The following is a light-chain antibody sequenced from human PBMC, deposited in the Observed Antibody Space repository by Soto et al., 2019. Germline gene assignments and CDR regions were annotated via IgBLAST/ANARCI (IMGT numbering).Light chain of an antibody. CDR2: KAS. J-gene: IGKJ2*01. CDR1: QSIISW. CDR3: QQYNSYPYT. V-gene: IGKV1-5*03. Sequence: DIHITQSPSTLSASVEVRLTITFRPSQSIISWLAWYQQKPGKAPKLLIYKASSLERGVPSRFSGSGSGTEFTLTISSLQADDFANYYCQQYNSYPYTFGQGTKVDIK.